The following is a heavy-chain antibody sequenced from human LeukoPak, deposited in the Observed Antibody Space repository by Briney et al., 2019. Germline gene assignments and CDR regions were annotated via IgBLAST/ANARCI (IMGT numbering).Heavy chain of an antibody. J-gene: IGHJ6*03. D-gene: IGHD5-18*01. CDR3: AAGYSYGFYYYYMDV. Sequence: ASVKVSCKASGYTFSSYGISWVRQAPGQGLEWMGWINTNSGGTNYAQKFQGRVTMTRDTSISTAYMELSRLRSDDTAVYYCAAGYSYGFYYYYMDVWGKGTTVTVSS. CDR2: INTNSGGT. CDR1: GYTFSSYG. V-gene: IGHV1-2*02.